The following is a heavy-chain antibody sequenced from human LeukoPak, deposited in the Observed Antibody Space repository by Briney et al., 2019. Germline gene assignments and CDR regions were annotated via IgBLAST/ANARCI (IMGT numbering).Heavy chain of an antibody. D-gene: IGHD3-9*01. V-gene: IGHV4-34*01. CDR2: INHSGTT. Sequence: SETLSLTCAVYRGSFSGYYWTWTRQSPGKGLEWIGEINHSGTTNYNPSLKSRVTISIDTSKNQFSLKLTSVTAADTAVYYCARGPTIDYDILTGYYYFDYWGQGTLVTVSS. CDR3: ARGPTIDYDILTGYYYFDY. CDR1: RGSFSGYY. J-gene: IGHJ4*02.